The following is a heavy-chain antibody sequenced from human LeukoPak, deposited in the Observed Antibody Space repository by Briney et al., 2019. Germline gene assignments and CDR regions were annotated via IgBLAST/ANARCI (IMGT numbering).Heavy chain of an antibody. CDR3: ARYQVGATEYFDY. J-gene: IGHJ4*02. CDR2: ISSSSSYI. D-gene: IGHD1-26*01. Sequence: PGGSLRLSCAASGFTFSSYSMNWVRQAPGKGLEWVSSISSSSSYIYYADSVKGRFTTSRDNAKNSLYLRMNSLRAEDTAVYYCARYQVGATEYFDYWGQGTLVTVSS. V-gene: IGHV3-21*01. CDR1: GFTFSSYS.